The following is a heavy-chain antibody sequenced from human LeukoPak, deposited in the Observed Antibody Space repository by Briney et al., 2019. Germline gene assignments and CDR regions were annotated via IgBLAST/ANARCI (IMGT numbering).Heavy chain of an antibody. CDR1: GGSISSYY. CDR3: ARRIMITFGGLTKAYAFDI. Sequence: SETLSLTCTVSGGSISSYYWSWIRQPPGKGLEWIGYIYYSGSTNYNPSLKSRVTISVDTSKNQFSLKLSSVTAADTAVYYCARRIMITFGGLTKAYAFDIWGQGTMVTVSS. J-gene: IGHJ3*02. CDR2: IYYSGST. V-gene: IGHV4-59*08. D-gene: IGHD3-16*01.